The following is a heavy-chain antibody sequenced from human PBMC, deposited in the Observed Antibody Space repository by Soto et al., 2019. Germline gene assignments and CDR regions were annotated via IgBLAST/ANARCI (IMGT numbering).Heavy chain of an antibody. CDR3: ARVNRGIAARAYYYYGMDV. J-gene: IGHJ6*02. CDR1: GGTFSSYA. Sequence: SVKVSCKASGGTFSSYAISWVRQAPGQELEWMGGIIPIFGTANYAQKFQGRVTITADESTSTAYMELSSLRSEDTAVYYCARVNRGIAARAYYYYGMDVWGQGTTVTVSS. CDR2: IIPIFGTA. V-gene: IGHV1-69*13. D-gene: IGHD6-6*01.